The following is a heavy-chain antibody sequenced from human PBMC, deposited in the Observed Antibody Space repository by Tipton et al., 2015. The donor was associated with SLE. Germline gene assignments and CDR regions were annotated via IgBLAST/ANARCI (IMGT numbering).Heavy chain of an antibody. CDR3: ARGVEWWPYYMDV. CDR2: INPTGTST. V-gene: IGHV1-46*01. J-gene: IGHJ6*03. Sequence: QLVQSGAEVTKPGASVRVSCRAPTYYIHWVRQAPGQGLEWMGTINPTGTSTTYAQKFQGRVTVTRDTSISTAYMELSSLRSEDTAVYYCARGVEWWPYYMDVWGQGTTVTVSS. D-gene: IGHD3-3*01. CDR1: TYY.